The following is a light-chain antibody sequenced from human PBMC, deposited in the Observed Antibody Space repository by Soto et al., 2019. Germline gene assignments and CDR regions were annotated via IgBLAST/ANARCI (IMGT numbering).Light chain of an antibody. Sequence: EIVMTQSPATLSVSPGERATLSCRASQSVSSNLAWYQQKPGQAPRLLIYAASTRATDIPASFSGSGSGTEFTLTISSLQSEDFAVYYCQQYNNWPSMFGQGTKVEI. J-gene: IGKJ1*01. CDR1: QSVSSN. CDR2: AAS. V-gene: IGKV3-15*01. CDR3: QQYNNWPSM.